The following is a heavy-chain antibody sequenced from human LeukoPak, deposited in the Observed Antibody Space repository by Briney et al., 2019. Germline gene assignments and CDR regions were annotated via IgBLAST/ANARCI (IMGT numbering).Heavy chain of an antibody. CDR3: TRNRPWFGEFYGMDV. CDR2: IRSKANSYAT. J-gene: IGHJ6*02. D-gene: IGHD3-10*01. CDR1: GFTFSGSA. Sequence: GGSLRLSCAASGFTFSGSAMHWVRQASGKGLEWVGRIRSKANSYATAYAASVKGRFTISRDDSKNTAYLQMNSLKTEDTAGYYCTRNRPWFGEFYGMDVWGQGTTVTVSS. V-gene: IGHV3-73*01.